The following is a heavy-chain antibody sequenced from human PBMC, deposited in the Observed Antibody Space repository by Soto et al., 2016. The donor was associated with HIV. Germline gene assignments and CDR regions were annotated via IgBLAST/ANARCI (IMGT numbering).Heavy chain of an antibody. CDR2: ISGRTNYI. CDR1: GFNFNTYT. J-gene: IGHJ4*02. CDR3: ARRKEGQDY. V-gene: IGHV3-21*01. Sequence: EVQLVESGGGLVKPGGSLRLSCAVSGFNFNTYTMNWVRQAPGKGLEWVSSISGRTNYIYYAHSVKGRFTISRDNAKNSLYLQMNSLRAEDTAVYYCARRKEGQDYWGQGTLVTVSS.